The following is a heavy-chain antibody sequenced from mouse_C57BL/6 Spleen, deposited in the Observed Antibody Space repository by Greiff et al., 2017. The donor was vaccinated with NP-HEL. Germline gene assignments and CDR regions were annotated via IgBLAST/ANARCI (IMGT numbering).Heavy chain of an antibody. J-gene: IGHJ4*01. V-gene: IGHV5-12*01. D-gene: IGHD1-1*01. Sequence: EVQVVESGGGLVQPGGSLKLSCAASGFTFSDYYMYWVRQTPEKRLEWVAYISNGGGSTYYPDTVKGRFTISRDNAKNTLYLQMSRLKSEDTAMYYCARLLRYAMDYWGQGTSVTVSS. CDR2: ISNGGGST. CDR1: GFTFSDYY. CDR3: ARLLRYAMDY.